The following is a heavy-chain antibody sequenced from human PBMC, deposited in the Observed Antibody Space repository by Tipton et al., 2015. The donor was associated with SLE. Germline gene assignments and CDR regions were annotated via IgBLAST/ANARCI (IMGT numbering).Heavy chain of an antibody. J-gene: IGHJ4*02. CDR2: IFYSGNT. CDR1: GGSISSSSYY. V-gene: IGHV4-39*01. D-gene: IGHD1/OR15-1a*01. CDR3: ARHSWEQPFDN. Sequence: TLSLTCTVSGGSISSSSYYWGWIRQPPGKGLEWIGSIFYSGNTNYNPSLESRVTISVDTSKNQFSLKLTSVTAADTAVYYCARHSWEQPFDNWGQGTLVTVSS.